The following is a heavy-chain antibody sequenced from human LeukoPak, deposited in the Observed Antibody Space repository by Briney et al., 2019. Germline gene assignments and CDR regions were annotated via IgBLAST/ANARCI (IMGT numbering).Heavy chain of an antibody. Sequence: ASMKVSCKASGYTFTAYYIHWVRQAPGQGLEWMGRINPNSGGTNYAQKFQGRVTMTRDTSISTAYMELSRLKSDDTAVYYCASVTYYDSSGYYLGDYWGQGTLVTVSS. CDR1: GYTFTAYY. J-gene: IGHJ4*02. V-gene: IGHV1-2*06. CDR3: ASVTYYDSSGYYLGDY. CDR2: INPNSGGT. D-gene: IGHD3-22*01.